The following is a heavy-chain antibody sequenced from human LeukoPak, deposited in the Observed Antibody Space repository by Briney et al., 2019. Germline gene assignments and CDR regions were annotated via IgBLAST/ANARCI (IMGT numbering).Heavy chain of an antibody. D-gene: IGHD3-10*01. Sequence: SETLSLTCAVYGGSLSGYYWSWIRQPPGKGLEWIGEINHSGSTNYNPSLKSRVTISVDTSKTKFSLKLSSVTAADTAVYYCARGHRGRFRVPFDYWGQGTLVTVSS. CDR2: INHSGST. V-gene: IGHV4-34*01. CDR3: ARGHRGRFRVPFDY. CDR1: GGSLSGYY. J-gene: IGHJ4*02.